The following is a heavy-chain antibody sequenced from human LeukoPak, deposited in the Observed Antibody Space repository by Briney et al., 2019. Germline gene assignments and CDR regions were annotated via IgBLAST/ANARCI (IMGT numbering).Heavy chain of an antibody. CDR2: IYYSGST. Sequence: SQTLSLTCTVSGGSISSGDYYWSWIRQPPGKGLEWIGYIYYSGSTYYNPSLKSRVTISVDTSKHQLSLKLSSVTAADTAVYYCGTGYQAIGFDPWGQGTLVTVSS. CDR1: GGSISSGDYY. V-gene: IGHV4-30-4*01. D-gene: IGHD3/OR15-3a*01. CDR3: GTGYQAIGFDP. J-gene: IGHJ5*02.